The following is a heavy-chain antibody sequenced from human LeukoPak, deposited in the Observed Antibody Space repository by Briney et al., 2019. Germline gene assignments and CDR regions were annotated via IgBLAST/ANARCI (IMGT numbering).Heavy chain of an antibody. J-gene: IGHJ6*04. Sequence: GGSLRLSCAASGCTISSYSWNWFGQAPGKGVEWVSSISSSSSYIYYADSVKGRFTISRDNAKNSLYLQMNSLRAEDTAVYYCASSGDRSDYYYGMDVWGKGTTVTVSS. D-gene: IGHD6-19*01. V-gene: IGHV3-21*01. CDR2: ISSSSSYI. CDR3: ASSGDRSDYYYGMDV. CDR1: GCTISSYS.